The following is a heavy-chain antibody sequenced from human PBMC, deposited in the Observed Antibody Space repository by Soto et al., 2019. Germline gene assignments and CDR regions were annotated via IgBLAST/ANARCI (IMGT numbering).Heavy chain of an antibody. CDR2: IVVGSGNT. D-gene: IGHD3-22*01. CDR1: GFTFTSSA. J-gene: IGHJ3*02. V-gene: IGHV1-58*01. Sequence: SVKVSCKASGFTFTSSAVQWVRQARGQRLEWIGWIVVGSGNTNYAQKFQERVTITRDMSTSTAYMELSSLRSEDTAVYYCAALYYYDSSGYSDAFDIWGQGTTVTVSS. CDR3: AALYYYDSSGYSDAFDI.